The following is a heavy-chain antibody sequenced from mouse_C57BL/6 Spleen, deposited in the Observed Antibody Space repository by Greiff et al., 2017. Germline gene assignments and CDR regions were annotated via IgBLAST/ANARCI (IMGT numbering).Heavy chain of an antibody. J-gene: IGHJ1*03. Sequence: QVQLQQSGPELVKPGASVKISCKASGYAFSSSWMNWVQQRPGKGLEWIGRIYPGDGDTNYNGKFKGKATLTADKSSSTAYMQLSSRTSEDSAVYFCAREGDDYYWYFDVWGTGTTVTVSS. CDR2: IYPGDGDT. CDR3: AREGDDYYWYFDV. V-gene: IGHV1-82*01. D-gene: IGHD2-4*01. CDR1: GYAFSSSW.